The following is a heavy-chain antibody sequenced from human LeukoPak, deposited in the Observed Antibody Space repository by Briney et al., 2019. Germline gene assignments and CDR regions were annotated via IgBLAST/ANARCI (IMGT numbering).Heavy chain of an antibody. CDR3: ARRISVAGTVDY. CDR2: ISTSSGYI. V-gene: IGHV3-21*01. CDR1: GFTFSSYS. Sequence: GGSLRLSCAASGFTFSSYSMNWVRQAPGEGLEWVSSISTSSGYIYYADSVKGRFTISRDNAKNSLYLQMNSLRAEDTAVYYCARRISVAGTVDYWGQGTLVTVSS. J-gene: IGHJ4*02. D-gene: IGHD6-19*01.